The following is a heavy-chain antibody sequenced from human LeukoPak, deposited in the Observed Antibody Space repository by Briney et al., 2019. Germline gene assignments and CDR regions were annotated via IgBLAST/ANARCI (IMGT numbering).Heavy chain of an antibody. CDR2: ISAYNGNT. V-gene: IGHV1-18*01. Sequence: ASVKVSCKASGYTFTIYGISWVRQAPGQGLEWMGWISAYNGNTNYAQKFQGRVTMTRDTSISTAYMELSRLRSDDTAVYYCARDRSGDLGRYWFDPWGQGTLVTVSS. J-gene: IGHJ5*02. D-gene: IGHD4-17*01. CDR3: ARDRSGDLGRYWFDP. CDR1: GYTFTIYG.